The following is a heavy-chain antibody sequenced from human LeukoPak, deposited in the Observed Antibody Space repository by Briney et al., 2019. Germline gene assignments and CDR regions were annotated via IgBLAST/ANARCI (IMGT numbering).Heavy chain of an antibody. CDR3: ARVSITGYYYYMDV. V-gene: IGHV3-30*02. CDR2: IRYDGSNK. J-gene: IGHJ6*03. CDR1: GFTFSSYG. D-gene: IGHD3-16*01. Sequence: GGSLRLSCAASGFTFSSYGMHWVRQAPGKGLEWVAFIRYDGSNKYYTDSVKGRFTISRDNAQNSLYLQMNSLGAEDTAVYYCARVSITGYYYYMDVWGKGTTVTVSS.